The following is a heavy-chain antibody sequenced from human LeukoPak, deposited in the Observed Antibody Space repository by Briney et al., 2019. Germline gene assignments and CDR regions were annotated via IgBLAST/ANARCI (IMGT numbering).Heavy chain of an antibody. CDR2: IIPIFGTA. CDR1: GGTFSSYA. CDR3: ASNYGTSRYYYMDV. V-gene: IGHV1-69*01. J-gene: IGHJ6*03. Sequence: ASVKVSCKASGGTFSSYAISWVRQAPGQGLGWMGGIIPIFGTANYAQKFQGRVTITADESTSTAYMELSSLRSEDTAVYYCASNYGTSRYYYMDVWGKGTTVTVSS. D-gene: IGHD3-16*01.